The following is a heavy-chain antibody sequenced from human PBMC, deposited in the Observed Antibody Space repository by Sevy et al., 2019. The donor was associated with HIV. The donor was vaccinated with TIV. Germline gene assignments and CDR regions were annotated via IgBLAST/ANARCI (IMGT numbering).Heavy chain of an antibody. V-gene: IGHV3-7*03. J-gene: IGHJ4*02. Sequence: GGSLRLSCAASGFTFSSYWMSWVRQAPGKGLEWVANIKQDGSEKYYVDSVKGRFTISRDNAKNSLYLQMNSLRAEDTAVYYCARYYVWGSYRIDYWGQGTLVTASS. D-gene: IGHD3-16*02. CDR2: IKQDGSEK. CDR1: GFTFSSYW. CDR3: ARYYVWGSYRIDY.